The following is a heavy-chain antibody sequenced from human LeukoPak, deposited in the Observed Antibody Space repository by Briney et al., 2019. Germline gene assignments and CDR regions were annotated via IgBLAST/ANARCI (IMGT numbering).Heavy chain of an antibody. J-gene: IGHJ3*02. CDR2: IDPGDSDT. CDR1: GYSFTSYW. V-gene: IGHV5-51*01. Sequence: GESLKISCKGSGYSFTSYWISWVRQMPGKGLEWMGIIDPGDSDTRYSPSFQGQVAISADKSISTAYLQWSSLKASDTAMYYCARPRYSSGWSDAFDIWGQGTMVTVSS. D-gene: IGHD6-19*01. CDR3: ARPRYSSGWSDAFDI.